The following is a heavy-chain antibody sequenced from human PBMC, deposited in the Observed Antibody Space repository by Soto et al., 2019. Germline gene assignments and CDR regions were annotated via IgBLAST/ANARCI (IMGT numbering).Heavy chain of an antibody. CDR2: IKKDESKK. J-gene: IGHJ3*01. D-gene: IGHD6-13*01. CDR1: GFTFSSYW. Sequence: ESGGGLVQPGGSLRLSCAASGFTFSSYWMTWVRQAPGKGLEWVANIKKDESKKSYLDSVRGRFTISRDNAKNSLYLQMDSLTAEDTALYYCARDVSPGSSSGYFDAFDLWGQGTMVTVSS. V-gene: IGHV3-7*05. CDR3: ARDVSPGSSSGYFDAFDL.